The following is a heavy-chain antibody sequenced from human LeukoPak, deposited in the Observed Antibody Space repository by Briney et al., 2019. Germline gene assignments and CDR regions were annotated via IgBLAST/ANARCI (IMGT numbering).Heavy chain of an antibody. CDR1: GGSISSSSYY. J-gene: IGHJ6*03. CDR2: IYYSGST. Sequence: PSETLSLTCTVSGGSISSSSYYWGWIRQPPGKGLEWIGSIYYSGSTYYNPSLKSRVTISVDTSKNQFSLKLSSVTAADTAVYYCARLTSDGSGWLGYYYYMDVWGKGTTVTVSS. V-gene: IGHV4-39*01. CDR3: ARLTSDGSGWLGYYYYMDV. D-gene: IGHD6-19*01.